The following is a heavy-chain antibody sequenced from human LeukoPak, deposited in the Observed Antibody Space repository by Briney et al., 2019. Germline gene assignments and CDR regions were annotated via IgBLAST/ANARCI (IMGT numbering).Heavy chain of an antibody. CDR3: ARGKHDILTGYPAYYYYYGMDV. CDR1: GVTFSSNN. J-gene: IGHJ6*02. Sequence: QPGRSLRLSCAASGVTFSSNNMHWVRQAPGKGLEWVGFISYDGSNKYYADSVKGRFTISRDNSKNTLYLQLNSLRAEDTAVYYCARGKHDILTGYPAYYYYYGMDVWGQGTTVTVSS. CDR2: ISYDGSNK. V-gene: IGHV3-30-3*01. D-gene: IGHD3-9*01.